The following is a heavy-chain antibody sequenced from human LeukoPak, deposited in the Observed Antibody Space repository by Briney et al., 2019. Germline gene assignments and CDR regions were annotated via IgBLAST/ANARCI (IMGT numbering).Heavy chain of an antibody. CDR1: GGSISSYY. CDR2: IYYSGST. V-gene: IGHV4-59*01. D-gene: IGHD5-24*01. CDR3: ARGRWLQLGAFDI. Sequence: SETLSLTCTVSGGSISSYYWSWIRQPLGKGLEWIGYIYYSGSTNYNPSLKSRVTISVDTSKNQFSLKLSSVTAADTAVYYCARGRWLQLGAFDIWGQGTMVTVSS. J-gene: IGHJ3*02.